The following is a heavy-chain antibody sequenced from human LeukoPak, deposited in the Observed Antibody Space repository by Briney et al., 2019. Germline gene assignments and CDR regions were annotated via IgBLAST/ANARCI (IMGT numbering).Heavy chain of an antibody. D-gene: IGHD6-19*01. CDR2: IYYSGST. Sequence: SKTLSLTCTVSGGSISSSSYYWGWIRQPPGKGLEWIGSIYYSGSTYYNPSLKSRVTISVDTSKNQFSLKLSSVTAADTAVYYCARLLAVADAFDIWGQGTMVTVSS. V-gene: IGHV4-39*01. CDR1: GGSISSSSYY. J-gene: IGHJ3*02. CDR3: ARLLAVADAFDI.